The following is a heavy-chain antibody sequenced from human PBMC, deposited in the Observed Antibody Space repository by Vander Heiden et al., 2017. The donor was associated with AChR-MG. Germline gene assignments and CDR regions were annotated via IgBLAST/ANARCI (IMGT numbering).Heavy chain of an antibody. CDR2: ISSSSSTI. CDR3: ARDPRGGSYTHYYFDY. V-gene: IGHV3-48*02. J-gene: IGHJ4*02. D-gene: IGHD1-26*01. CDR1: GFRFSSYS. Sequence: EVQLVESGGGLVQPGGSLRLSCAASGFRFSSYSMNWVRQAPGKGLEWVSYISSSSSTIYYADSVKGRFTISRDNAKNSLYLQMNSLRDEDTAVYYCARDPRGGSYTHYYFDYWGQGTLVTVSS.